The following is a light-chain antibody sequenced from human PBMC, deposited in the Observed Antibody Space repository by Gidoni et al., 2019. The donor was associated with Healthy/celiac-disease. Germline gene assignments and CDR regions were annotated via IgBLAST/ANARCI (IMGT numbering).Light chain of an antibody. J-gene: IGKJ1*01. CDR2: GES. CDR3: QQDYNLPWT. Sequence: ELVITQSPATLSLSPGERATLSCRASQSVSSSYLSWYQQKPGQAPRLLIYGESTRATGIPARFSGSGSGTEFTLTISSLQHEDFEVYYCQQDYNLPWTFGQGTKVEIK. V-gene: IGKV3D-7*01. CDR1: QSVSSSY.